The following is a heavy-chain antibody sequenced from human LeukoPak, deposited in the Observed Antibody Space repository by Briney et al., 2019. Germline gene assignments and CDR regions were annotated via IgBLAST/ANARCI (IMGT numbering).Heavy chain of an antibody. D-gene: IGHD2-21*02. J-gene: IGHJ3*01. CDR2: ISASNGGT. Sequence: ASVKVSCKASGYAFSTFGIRWIRQAPGQGLEWMGWISASNGGTDYAQKFQGRVTMTTDTSTSTAYMELRSLRSDDTAVYYCARCLLTGSDRYPDAFGVWGQGTMVSVSA. CDR3: ARCLLTGSDRYPDAFGV. V-gene: IGHV1-18*01. CDR1: GYAFSTFG.